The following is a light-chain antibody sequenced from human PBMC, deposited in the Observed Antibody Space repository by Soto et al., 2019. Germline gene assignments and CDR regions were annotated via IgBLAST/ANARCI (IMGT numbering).Light chain of an antibody. CDR2: EVS. V-gene: IGLV2-14*01. CDR1: SSDVGGYNY. J-gene: IGLJ2*01. Sequence: QSALTQPASVSGSPGQSITTSCTGTSSDVGGYNYVSWYQHHPGKAPKLMIYEVSNRPSGVSNRFSGSKSGNTASLTISGLQAEDEADYYCSSYTSGSTVVFGGGTQLTV. CDR3: SSYTSGSTVV.